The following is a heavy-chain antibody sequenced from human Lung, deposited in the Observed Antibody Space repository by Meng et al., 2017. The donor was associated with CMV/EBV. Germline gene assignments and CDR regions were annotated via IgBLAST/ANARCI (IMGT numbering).Heavy chain of an antibody. V-gene: IGHV1-8*03. CDR2: MNPNSGNT. CDR1: GYTFTSYD. J-gene: IGHJ6*02. Sequence: ASVXVSCKASGYTFTSYDINWVRQATGQGLEWMGWMNPNSGNTGYAQKFQGRVTTTRNTSISTAFTELSSLRSEDTAVYYCARGLVSSCWWKYYYYGMDVWXQGTTVTVSS. CDR3: ARGLVSSCWWKYYYYGMDV. D-gene: IGHD6-19*01.